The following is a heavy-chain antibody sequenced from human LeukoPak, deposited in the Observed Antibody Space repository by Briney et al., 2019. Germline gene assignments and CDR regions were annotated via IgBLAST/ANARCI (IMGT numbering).Heavy chain of an antibody. J-gene: IGHJ4*02. CDR1: GFTFSSYA. D-gene: IGHD6-13*01. V-gene: IGHV3-23*01. CDR3: AKRHSSSWYF. CDR2: FSGSGGST. Sequence: GGSLRLSCAASGFTFSSYAMSLVRQAPGKGLEWVSAFSGSGGSTYYADSVKGRFTISRDNSKNTLYLQMNSLRAEDTAVYYCAKRHSSSWYFWGQGTLVTVSS.